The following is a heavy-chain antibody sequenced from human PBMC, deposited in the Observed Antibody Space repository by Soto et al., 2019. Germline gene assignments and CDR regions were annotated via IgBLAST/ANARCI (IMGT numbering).Heavy chain of an antibody. Sequence: QVQLVQSGAEVKKPGASVKVSCKASGYTFTSYGINWVRQAPGQGLEWVGWISAYNGNTNYAQKLQGRVTMTTDTSTSTAYMELRSLRADATALSYCARGTAMETVSSWSQGTLVTVSS. D-gene: IGHD2-21*02. CDR2: ISAYNGNT. V-gene: IGHV1-18*01. CDR3: ARGTAMETVSS. CDR1: GYTFTSYG. J-gene: IGHJ5*02.